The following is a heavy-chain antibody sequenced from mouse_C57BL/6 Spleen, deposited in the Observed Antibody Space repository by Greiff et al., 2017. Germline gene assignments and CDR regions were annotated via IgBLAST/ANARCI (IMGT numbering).Heavy chain of an antibody. CDR2: ISDGGSYT. CDR3: ARDWDSTWYFDV. J-gene: IGHJ1*03. Sequence: EVQLVESGGGLVKPGGSLKLSCAASGFTFSSYAMSWFRQTPEKRLEWVATISDGGSYTYYPDNVKGRLTISRDNAKNNLYLQMSHLKSEDTAMYYCARDWDSTWYFDVWGTGTTVTVSS. V-gene: IGHV5-4*01. D-gene: IGHD4-1*01. CDR1: GFTFSSYA.